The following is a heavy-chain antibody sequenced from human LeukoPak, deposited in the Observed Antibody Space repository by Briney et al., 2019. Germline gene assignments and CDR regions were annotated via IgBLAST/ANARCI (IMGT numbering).Heavy chain of an antibody. V-gene: IGHV3-23*01. Sequence: GGSLRLSCAASGFTFSSYGMHWVRQAPGQGLEWVAALAAASGTRYYANSVKGRFTISRDNSKNTVFLQMNSLRVEDTAVYYCAKDKVPDGKWDIDYWGQGTLVTVSS. CDR1: GFTFSSYG. CDR3: AKDKVPDGKWDIDY. J-gene: IGHJ4*02. D-gene: IGHD1-26*01. CDR2: LAAASGTR.